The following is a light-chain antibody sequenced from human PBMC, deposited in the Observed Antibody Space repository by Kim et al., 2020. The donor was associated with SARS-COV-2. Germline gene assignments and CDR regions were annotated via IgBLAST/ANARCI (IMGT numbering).Light chain of an antibody. CDR1: SRDVGSYDV. Sequence: GQSITISCSGTSRDVGSYDVVSWYQQHPGKAPKLMIYEVTKRPPGVSNRFSGSKSGNTASLTISGLQAEDEADYYCCSYAGSTTWVFGGGTQLTVL. CDR2: EVT. V-gene: IGLV2-23*02. CDR3: CSYAGSTTWV. J-gene: IGLJ3*02.